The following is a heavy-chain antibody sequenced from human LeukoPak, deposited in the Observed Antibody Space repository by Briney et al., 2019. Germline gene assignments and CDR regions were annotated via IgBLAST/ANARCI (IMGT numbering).Heavy chain of an antibody. CDR3: AKDRVGYCSSTSCPHYFDY. J-gene: IGHJ4*02. CDR2: FSGSGGST. CDR1: GFTFSSYA. D-gene: IGHD2-2*01. V-gene: IGHV3-23*01. Sequence: PGGSLRLSCAASGFTFSSYAMSWVRQAPGKGLEWVSAFSGSGGSTYYADSVKGRFTISRDNSKNTLYLQMNSLRAEDTAVYYCAKDRVGYCSSTSCPHYFDYWGQGTLVTVSS.